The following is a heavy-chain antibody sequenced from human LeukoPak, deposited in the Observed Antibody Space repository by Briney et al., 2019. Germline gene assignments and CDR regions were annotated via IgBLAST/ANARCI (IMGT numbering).Heavy chain of an antibody. CDR3: ARDSLPYDYVWGSYRFFDP. V-gene: IGHV3-11*04. J-gene: IGHJ5*02. D-gene: IGHD3-16*02. CDR1: GFTFSDYY. Sequence: GGSLRLSCAASGFTFSDYYMSWIRQAPGKGLEWVSYISSSGSTIYYADSVKGRFTISRDNAKNSLYLQMNSLRAEDTAVYYCARDSLPYDYVWGSYRFFDPWGQGTLVTVSS. CDR2: ISSSGSTI.